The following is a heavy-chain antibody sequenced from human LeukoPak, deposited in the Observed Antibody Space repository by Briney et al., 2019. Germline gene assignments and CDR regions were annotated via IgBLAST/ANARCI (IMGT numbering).Heavy chain of an antibody. D-gene: IGHD4-11*01. V-gene: IGHV1-24*01. CDR2: FDPEDGET. CDR1: GYTLTELS. Sequence: ASVKVSCKASGYTLTELSMHWVRQAPGKGLEWMGGFDPEDGETIYAQKFQGRVTMTEDTSTDTAYMELSSLRSEDTAVYYCATLTRSTVTTTDYYYYYYMDVWGKGTTVTVSS. J-gene: IGHJ6*03. CDR3: ATLTRSTVTTTDYYYYYYMDV.